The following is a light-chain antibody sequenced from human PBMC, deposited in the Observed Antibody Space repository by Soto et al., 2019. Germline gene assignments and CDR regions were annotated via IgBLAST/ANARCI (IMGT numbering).Light chain of an antibody. CDR3: HHESSDPRGT. J-gene: IGKJ1*01. Sequence: DLQMTQSPSTLSASVGDRVTITCRASQSISSWLAWYQQKPGKAPKLLIYKASSLESGVPSRFTRRESAAPFTLTIGGVPPDDFAHYYRHHESSDPRGTGGQGTQVDIK. V-gene: IGKV1-5*03. CDR1: QSISSW. CDR2: KAS.